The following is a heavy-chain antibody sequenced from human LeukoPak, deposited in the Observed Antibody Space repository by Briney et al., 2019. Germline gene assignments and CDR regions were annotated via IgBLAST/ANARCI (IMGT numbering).Heavy chain of an antibody. J-gene: IGHJ5*02. CDR2: IKQDGSEK. CDR1: GFTFSSYW. CDR3: ARGTGYCSGGSCYSGHNWFDP. Sequence: PGGSLRLSCAASGFTFSSYWMSWVRQAPGKGLEWVANIKQDGSEKYYVDSVKGRFTISRDNAKNSLYLQMNSLRAEDTAVNYCARGTGYCSGGSCYSGHNWFDPWGQGTLVTVSS. V-gene: IGHV3-7*01. D-gene: IGHD2-15*01.